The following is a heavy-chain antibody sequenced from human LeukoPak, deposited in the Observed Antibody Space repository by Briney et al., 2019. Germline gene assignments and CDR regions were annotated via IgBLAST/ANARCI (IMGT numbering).Heavy chain of an antibody. Sequence: GGSLRLSCAASGFTVSSNYMSWVRQAPGKGLEWVSLIYSGGSTYYADSVKGRFTISRDNSKNTLYLQMNSLRAGDTAVYYCARVQRDGYNRGFDFWGQGTLVTVSS. CDR1: GFTVSSNY. J-gene: IGHJ4*02. V-gene: IGHV3-53*01. D-gene: IGHD5-24*01. CDR3: ARVQRDGYNRGFDF. CDR2: IYSGGST.